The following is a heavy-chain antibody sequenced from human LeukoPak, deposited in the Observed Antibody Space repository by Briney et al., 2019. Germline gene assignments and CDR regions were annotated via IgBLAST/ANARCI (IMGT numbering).Heavy chain of an antibody. D-gene: IGHD5-18*01. CDR3: AKDQGYSYYYLDY. V-gene: IGHV3-23*01. Sequence: GGSLRLSCAASGFTFDNHAMSWVRQAPGKGLEWFSGINGNGASTYYSDSVRGRFTISRDNSKNTLYLQMRSLRAEHTAIYFCAKDQGYSYYYLDYWGQGTLVTVSS. CDR2: INGNGAST. CDR1: GFTFDNHA. J-gene: IGHJ4*02.